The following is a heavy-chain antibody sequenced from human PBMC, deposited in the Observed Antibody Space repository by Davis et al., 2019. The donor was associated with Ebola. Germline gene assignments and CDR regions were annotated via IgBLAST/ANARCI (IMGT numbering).Heavy chain of an antibody. CDR1: GYGFADYW. CDR2: IYAGDSDS. Sequence: GESLKISCQGSGYGFADYWIAWVRQTPGKGLEWMGIIYAGDSDSGYSPSFEGQVTISVDRSITTAYLQWRSLRASDTAVYYCARQESLYGWSDYWGQGTLVTVSS. CDR3: ARQESLYGWSDY. D-gene: IGHD3-10*01. V-gene: IGHV5-51*01. J-gene: IGHJ4*02.